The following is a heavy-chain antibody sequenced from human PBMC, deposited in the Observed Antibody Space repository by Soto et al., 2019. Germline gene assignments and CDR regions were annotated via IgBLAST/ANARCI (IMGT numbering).Heavy chain of an antibody. CDR2: ISAYNGNT. CDR3: GRDYPPDDY. J-gene: IGHJ4*02. CDR1: GYTFSNYG. Sequence: QVQLVQSGAEVKKPGASVKVSCKASGYTFSNYGISWVRQAPGQGLEWMGWISAYNGNTKYAQKLQGRVTMTTATSPSTGKVELRRLRSDDTPVSSCGRDYPPDDYWGQGTLVTVSS. V-gene: IGHV1-18*01.